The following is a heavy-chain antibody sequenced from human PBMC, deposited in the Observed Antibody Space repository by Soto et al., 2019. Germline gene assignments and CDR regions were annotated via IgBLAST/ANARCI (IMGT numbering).Heavy chain of an antibody. J-gene: IGHJ4*02. D-gene: IGHD3-3*01. Sequence: QVQLVESGGGVVQPGRSLRLSCAASGVTFSSYGMHWVRQAPGKGLEWVAVISYDGSNKYYADSVKGRFTISRDNSKNTLYLQMNSLRAEDTAVYYCAKMRGSGYLFEFDYWGQGTLVTVSS. CDR1: GVTFSSYG. CDR3: AKMRGSGYLFEFDY. CDR2: ISYDGSNK. V-gene: IGHV3-30*18.